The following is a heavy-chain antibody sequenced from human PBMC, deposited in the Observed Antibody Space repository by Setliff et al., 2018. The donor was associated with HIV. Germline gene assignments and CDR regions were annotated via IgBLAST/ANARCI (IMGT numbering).Heavy chain of an antibody. CDR2: IYYSGST. V-gene: IGHV4-59*01. Sequence: PSETLSLTCTVSGGSISSYYWSWIRQPPGKGLEWIGYIYYSGSTNYNPSLKSRVTISVDTSENQFSLKLSSVTAADTAVYYCARSYYNFANGYYYYYYMDVWGKGTTVTVSS. J-gene: IGHJ6*03. CDR1: GGSISSYY. CDR3: ARSYYNFANGYYYYYYMDV. D-gene: IGHD3-3*01.